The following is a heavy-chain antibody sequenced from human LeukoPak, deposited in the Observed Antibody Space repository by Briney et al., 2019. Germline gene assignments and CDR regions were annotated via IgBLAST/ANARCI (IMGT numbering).Heavy chain of an antibody. Sequence: GRSLRLSCAASGFTFDDYAMHWVRQAPGKGLEWVSGISWNSGSIGYADSVKGRFTISRDNSKNSLYLQMNSLRTEDTALYYCAKEKTVTSTPFDYWGQGTLVTVSS. J-gene: IGHJ4*02. V-gene: IGHV3-9*01. CDR3: AKEKTVTSTPFDY. D-gene: IGHD4-11*01. CDR1: GFTFDDYA. CDR2: ISWNSGSI.